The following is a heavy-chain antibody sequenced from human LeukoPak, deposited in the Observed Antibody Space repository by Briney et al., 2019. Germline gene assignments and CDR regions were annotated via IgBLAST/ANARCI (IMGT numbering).Heavy chain of an antibody. J-gene: IGHJ4*02. V-gene: IGHV3-48*01. CDR2: ITSSSSNI. Sequence: GGSLRLSCTASGFRFSDFGMNWVRQAPGKGLEWVSHITSSSSNINYADSVKGRFTTSRDNAKNSLYLQMNSLRAEDTAVYFCARRIREGYCSGGNCYSFGYWGQGALVTVSS. CDR1: GFRFSDFG. D-gene: IGHD2-15*01. CDR3: ARRIREGYCSGGNCYSFGY.